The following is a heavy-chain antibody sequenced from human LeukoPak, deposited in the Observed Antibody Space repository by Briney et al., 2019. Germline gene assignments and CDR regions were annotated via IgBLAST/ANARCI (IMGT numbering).Heavy chain of an antibody. CDR1: GFTFSSYA. CDR3: ARGDPAYGSGSFDY. J-gene: IGHJ4*02. CDR2: ISSITTYI. Sequence: GGSLRLSCAASGFTFSSYAMSWVRQAPGKGLEWVSSISSITTYIYYSDSVKGRFTISRDNAKNSLYLQVNSLRPEDTAIYYCARGDPAYGSGSFDYWGQGTLVTVSS. D-gene: IGHD3-10*01. V-gene: IGHV3-21*06.